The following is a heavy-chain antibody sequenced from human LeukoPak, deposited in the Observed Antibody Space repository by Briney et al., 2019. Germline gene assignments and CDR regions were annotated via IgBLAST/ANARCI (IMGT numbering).Heavy chain of an antibody. V-gene: IGHV4-59*01. J-gene: IGHJ3*02. CDR3: ARDNSYGYSSGQRAFDI. Sequence: SETLSLTCTVSGGSISSYYWSWIRQPPGKGLEWIGYIYYSGSTNYNPSLKSLVTISVDTSKNQFSLKLSSVTAADTAVYYCARDNSYGYSSGQRAFDIWGQGTMVTVSS. D-gene: IGHD5-18*01. CDR1: GGSISSYY. CDR2: IYYSGST.